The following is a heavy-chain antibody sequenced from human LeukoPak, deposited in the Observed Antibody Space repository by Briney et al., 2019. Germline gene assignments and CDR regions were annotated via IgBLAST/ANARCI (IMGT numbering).Heavy chain of an antibody. J-gene: IGHJ3*02. V-gene: IGHV3-48*03. CDR2: ISSSGSTI. CDR1: GFTFSSYE. D-gene: IGHD2-2*01. CDR3: ARGIASTSYDAFDI. Sequence: GGSLRLSCAASGFTFSSYEMNWVRQAPGKGLEWVSYISSSGSTIYYADSVKGRFTISRDNAKNSLYLQMNSLRAEDTAVYYCARGIASTSYDAFDIWGQGTMVTVSS.